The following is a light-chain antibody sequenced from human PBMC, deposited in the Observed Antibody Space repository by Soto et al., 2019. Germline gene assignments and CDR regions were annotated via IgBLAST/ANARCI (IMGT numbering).Light chain of an antibody. J-gene: IGLJ2*01. CDR2: DDS. Sequence: SYELTQPPSVSVAPGQTATITCGGDNIGLKSVHWYQRKPGQAPVLVVYDDSGRPSGIPERFPGSNSGNTATLTISRVEAGDGADYCCQVWDGITDQPVFGGGTKLTVL. V-gene: IGLV3-21*02. CDR1: NIGLKS. CDR3: QVWDGITDQPV.